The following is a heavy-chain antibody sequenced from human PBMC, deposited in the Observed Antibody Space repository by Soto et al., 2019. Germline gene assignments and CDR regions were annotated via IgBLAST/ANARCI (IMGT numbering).Heavy chain of an antibody. CDR3: ARAPPYCSGGSCPYVFDI. CDR1: GGSISSYY. Sequence: SETLSLTCTVSGGSISSYYWSWIRQPPGKGLEWIGYIYYSGSTNYNPSLKSRVTISVDTSKNQFSLKLGSVTAADTAVYYCARAPPYCSGGSCPYVFDIWGKGTMVTVS. V-gene: IGHV4-59*01. CDR2: IYYSGST. J-gene: IGHJ3*02. D-gene: IGHD2-15*01.